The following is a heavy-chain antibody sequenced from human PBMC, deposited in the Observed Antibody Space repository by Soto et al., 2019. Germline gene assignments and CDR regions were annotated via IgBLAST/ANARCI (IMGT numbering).Heavy chain of an antibody. Sequence: LXLSCAVSGFPFSDAYMTWVRQAPGKGLECLGRIRTKTDGGTADYAAHVKDRFIVSRDDSKETLYLQMNSLRTEDTAVYFCNTGRCTNGVCDDYWGQGTLVTVSS. CDR2: IRTKTDGGTA. D-gene: IGHD2-8*01. CDR3: NTGRCTNGVCDDY. V-gene: IGHV3-15*01. CDR1: GFPFSDAY. J-gene: IGHJ4*01.